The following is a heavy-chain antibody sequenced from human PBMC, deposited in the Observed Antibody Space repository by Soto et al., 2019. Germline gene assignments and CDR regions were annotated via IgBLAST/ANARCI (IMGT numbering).Heavy chain of an antibody. V-gene: IGHV1-69*01. CDR1: GDTFSRYA. CDR2: IIPMFGAA. CDR3: ARGLHSGYSGYDFGY. D-gene: IGHD5-12*01. J-gene: IGHJ4*02. Sequence: QVQLVQSGAEVKKPGSSVKVSCKASGDTFSRYAINWVRQAPGQGLEWMGGIIPMFGAANYAQKFQGRVTITADESKNTAYMELSYLRAEDTAVYHCARGLHSGYSGYDFGYWGQGTLVTVSS.